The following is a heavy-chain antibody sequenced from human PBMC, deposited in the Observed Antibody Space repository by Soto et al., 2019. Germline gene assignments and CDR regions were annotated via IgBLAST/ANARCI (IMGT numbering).Heavy chain of an antibody. J-gene: IGHJ1*01. Sequence: QVQLVQSGAEVKKPGSSVKVSCTASGGTFSSYAISWVRQAPGQGLEWMGGIIPIFGTANYAQKFQGRVTITADKSTSTAYMELSSLRSEDTAVYYCARGGEMATIFRPEYFQHWGQGTLVTVSS. CDR3: ARGGEMATIFRPEYFQH. CDR2: IIPIFGTA. V-gene: IGHV1-69*06. D-gene: IGHD5-12*01. CDR1: GGTFSSYA.